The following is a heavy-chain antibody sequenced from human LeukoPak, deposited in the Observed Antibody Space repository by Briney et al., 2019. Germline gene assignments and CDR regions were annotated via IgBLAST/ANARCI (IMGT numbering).Heavy chain of an antibody. CDR1: GYTLTSHV. CDR3: ARSPGDPWDDTSFCLDV. V-gene: IGHV1-18*01. Sequence: ASVKVSCKASGYTLTSHVITWVPHAPGQGLECMGYHSMSDDKPKYAQRFQGRVTMTTDTSTGTAYMDLRVLRPDDTAVYYYARSPGDPWDDTSFCLDVWGEGTTVTVSS. CDR2: HSMSDDKP. J-gene: IGHJ6*04. D-gene: IGHD4-17*01.